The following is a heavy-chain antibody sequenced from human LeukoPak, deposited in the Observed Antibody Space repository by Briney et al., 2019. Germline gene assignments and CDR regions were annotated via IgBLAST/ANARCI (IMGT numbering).Heavy chain of an antibody. D-gene: IGHD4-11*01. J-gene: IGHJ6*03. Sequence: GGSLRLSCAASGFPFSSCGMSWVRQAPGQGLEWVSGISGSGGTTYHADSVKGRFTISRDNSTTTLHLQMNSLRAEDTAIYYCAKVLATTVIPNGVCMDVWGKGTTVTVSS. CDR2: ISGSGGTT. CDR1: GFPFSSCG. V-gene: IGHV3-23*01. CDR3: AKVLATTVIPNGVCMDV.